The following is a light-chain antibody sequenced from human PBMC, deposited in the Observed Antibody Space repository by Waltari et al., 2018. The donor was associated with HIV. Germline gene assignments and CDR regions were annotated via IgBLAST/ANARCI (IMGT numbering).Light chain of an antibody. CDR2: QDN. CDR3: QAWDSNTVV. Sequence: SYELTQPPSVSVSPGQIAHLLCSGSRLADKNVCWYQQKPGQSPVLIIYQDNRRPSRLPERFSGSNSGNTATLIISGTQAMDEADYYCQAWDSNTVVFGGGTKLTVL. V-gene: IGLV3-1*01. J-gene: IGLJ2*01. CDR1: RLADKN.